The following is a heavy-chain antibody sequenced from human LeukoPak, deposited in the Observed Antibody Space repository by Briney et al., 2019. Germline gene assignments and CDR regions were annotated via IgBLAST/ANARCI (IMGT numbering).Heavy chain of an antibody. J-gene: IGHJ6*03. Sequence: GGSLRLSCAASGFTFDDYGMSWVRQAPGKELEWVSGINWNGGSTGYADSVKGRFTISRDNAKNSLYLQMNSLRAEDTALYYCARDSSSSGYYYYYMDVWGKGTTVTVSS. V-gene: IGHV3-20*04. CDR2: INWNGGST. CDR3: ARDSSSSGYYYYYMDV. D-gene: IGHD6-6*01. CDR1: GFTFDDYG.